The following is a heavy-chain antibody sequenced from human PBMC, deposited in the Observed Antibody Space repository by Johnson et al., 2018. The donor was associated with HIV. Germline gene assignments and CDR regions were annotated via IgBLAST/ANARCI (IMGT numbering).Heavy chain of an antibody. V-gene: IGHV3-33*06. J-gene: IGHJ3*02. CDR3: AKSPGKDHGGNSGAFHI. CDR2: IWYDGSNE. D-gene: IGHD4-23*01. Sequence: QVQLVESGGGLVKPGGSLRLSCAASGFTFSSYGMHWVRQAPGKGLEWVAVIWYDGSNEHYADSVKGRFTISRDNSKNTLYLQMSSLRAEDTAVYYCAKSPGKDHGGNSGAFHIWGQGTMVTVSS. CDR1: GFTFSSYG.